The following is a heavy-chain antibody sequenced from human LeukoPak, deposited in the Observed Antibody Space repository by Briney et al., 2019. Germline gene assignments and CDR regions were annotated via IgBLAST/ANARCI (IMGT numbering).Heavy chain of an antibody. D-gene: IGHD2-15*01. CDR1: GYTFTSYG. CDR2: ISAYNGNT. J-gene: IGHJ4*02. CDR3: SGGGGNTPQRHFDY. V-gene: IGHV1-18*01. Sequence: GASVKLSCKASGYTFTSYGISWVRQAAGQGLEWMGWISAYNGNTNYAQKLQGSVTMTTATSTSTAYMEPRSLRSVDAEVYYWSGGGGNTPQRHFDYWGQGTLVTVSS.